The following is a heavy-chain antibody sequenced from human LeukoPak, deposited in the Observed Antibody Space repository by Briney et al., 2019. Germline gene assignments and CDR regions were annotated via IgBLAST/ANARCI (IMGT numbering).Heavy chain of an antibody. D-gene: IGHD1-26*01. CDR2: IYYSGST. Sequence: PSETLSLTCTVSGGSISNYYWSWIRQPPGKGLEWIGYIYYSGSTNYNPSLKSRVTISVDTSKNQFSLKLSSVTAADTAVYYCARDAPRGSGSSLAFDIWGQGTMVTVSS. CDR1: GGSISNYY. CDR3: ARDAPRGSGSSLAFDI. J-gene: IGHJ3*02. V-gene: IGHV4-59*12.